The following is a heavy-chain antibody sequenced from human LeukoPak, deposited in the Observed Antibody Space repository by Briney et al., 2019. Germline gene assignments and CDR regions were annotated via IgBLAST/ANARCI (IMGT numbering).Heavy chain of an antibody. CDR1: GFTFDDYA. CDR2: IGWNSGSI. D-gene: IGHD3-22*01. CDR3: ARVLEGDYYDSSGYYDAFDI. V-gene: IGHV3-9*01. J-gene: IGHJ3*02. Sequence: HPGGSLRLSCAASGFTFDDYAMHWVRQAPGKGLEWVSGIGWNSGSIGYADSVKGRFTISRDNAKNSLYLQMNSLRAEDTALYYCARVLEGDYYDSSGYYDAFDIWGQGTMVTVSS.